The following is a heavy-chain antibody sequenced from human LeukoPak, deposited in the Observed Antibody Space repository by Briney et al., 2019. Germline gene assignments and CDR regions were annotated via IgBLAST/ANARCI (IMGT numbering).Heavy chain of an antibody. CDR3: ARAAPYCSGGSCLGYYYYYYMDV. Sequence: SVKVSCKASGYTFTSHGISWVRQAPGQGLEWMGGIIPIFGTANYAQQFQGRVTITADKSTSTAYMELSSLRSEDTAVYYCARAAPYCSGGSCLGYYYYYYMDVWGKGTTVTVSS. CDR2: IIPIFGTA. V-gene: IGHV1-69*06. D-gene: IGHD2-15*01. CDR1: GYTFTSHG. J-gene: IGHJ6*03.